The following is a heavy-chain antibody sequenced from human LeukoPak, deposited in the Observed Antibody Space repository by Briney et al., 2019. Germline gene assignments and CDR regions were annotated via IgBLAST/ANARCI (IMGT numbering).Heavy chain of an antibody. CDR2: IESDGTST. CDR3: ARDQYSNTWYRGAFDV. CDR1: GFIFTTSW. Sequence: GGSLRLSCAASGFIFTTSWMHWFRQAPGKGLVWVSHIESDGTSTTYADSVKGRFTISRDNAKNTMYLQMNSLRAEDTAVYYCARDQYSNTWYRGAFDVWGQGTIVSVSS. J-gene: IGHJ3*01. D-gene: IGHD6-13*01. V-gene: IGHV3-74*01.